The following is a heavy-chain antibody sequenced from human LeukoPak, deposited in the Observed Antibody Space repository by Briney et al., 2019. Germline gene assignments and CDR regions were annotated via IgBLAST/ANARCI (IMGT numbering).Heavy chain of an antibody. Sequence: GGSLRLSCAASGFTLRSYDMHWVRQVIGKGLEWVSAIGTAGDTYYPGSVKGRFTISRDNSKNTLYLQMNSLRDEDTAVYYCARFAWVFSWELLKTSRDYFDYWGQGTLVTVSS. CDR1: GFTLRSYD. D-gene: IGHD1-26*01. V-gene: IGHV3-13*01. CDR2: IGTAGDT. CDR3: ARFAWVFSWELLKTSRDYFDY. J-gene: IGHJ4*02.